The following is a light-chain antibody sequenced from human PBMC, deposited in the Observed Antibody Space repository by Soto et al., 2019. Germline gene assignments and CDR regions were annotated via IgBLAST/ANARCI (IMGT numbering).Light chain of an antibody. J-gene: IGKJ2*01. CDR3: QQFDDLPV. CDR2: DAS. Sequence: DIQMTQSPSSLSASLGDRVTITCQASQDISNFLNWYQQKPGKAPKLLIYDASSLETGVPSRFSGSGSGTDFTFTISSLQPEDISTYYWQQFDDLPVFGQGTKLEI. V-gene: IGKV1-33*01. CDR1: QDISNF.